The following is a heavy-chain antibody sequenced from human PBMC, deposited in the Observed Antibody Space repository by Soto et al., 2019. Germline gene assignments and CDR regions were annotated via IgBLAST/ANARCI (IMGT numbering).Heavy chain of an antibody. V-gene: IGHV3-33*01. D-gene: IGHD3-3*01. J-gene: IGHJ6*02. CDR1: GFTFSSYG. CDR3: ARTLGGDFWSGFTGMDV. CDR2: IWYDGSNK. Sequence: PGGSLRLSCAAPGFTFSSYGMHWVRQAPGKGLEWVAVIWYDGSNKYYADSVKGRFTISRDNSKNTLYLQMNSLRAEDTAVYYCARTLGGDFWSGFTGMDVWGQGTTVTVSS.